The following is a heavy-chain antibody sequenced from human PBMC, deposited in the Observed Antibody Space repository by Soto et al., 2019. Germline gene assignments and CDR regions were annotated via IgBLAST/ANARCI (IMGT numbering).Heavy chain of an antibody. D-gene: IGHD5-12*01. J-gene: IGHJ4*02. Sequence: SETLSLTCTVSGGSISSGGYYWSWIRQHPGKGLEWIGYIYYSGSTYYNPSLKSRVTISVDTSKNQFSLKLSSVTAADTAVYYCARLIVAASPNVDYWGQGTLVTVSS. CDR3: ARLIVAASPNVDY. CDR1: GGSISSGGYY. V-gene: IGHV4-31*03. CDR2: IYYSGST.